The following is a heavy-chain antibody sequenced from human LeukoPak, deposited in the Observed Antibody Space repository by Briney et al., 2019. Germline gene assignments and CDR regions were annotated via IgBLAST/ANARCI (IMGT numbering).Heavy chain of an antibody. CDR3: ARLADTTS. CDR2: IYPGDSDT. J-gene: IGHJ5*02. D-gene: IGHD1-26*01. Sequence: GESLKISCKGSGYTFRNFWIAWVRQMPGKGLECMGSIYPGDSDTRYSPSFQGPVTLSADKSLATASLLWSRLKASDPAMYFCARLADTTSWGQGTLVSVSS. CDR1: GYTFRNFW. V-gene: IGHV5-51*01.